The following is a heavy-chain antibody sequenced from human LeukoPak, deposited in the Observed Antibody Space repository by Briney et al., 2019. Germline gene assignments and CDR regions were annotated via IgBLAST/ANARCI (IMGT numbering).Heavy chain of an antibody. Sequence: GVSLRLSCAASGCTLSDSALDWVGPASGKGVEGVGRIKRKANSYATAYVASVKGRFTISRDDSKNTAYPQMNGLKTEDPAVYYCTVGRVCYVGYWGQGTLVTVSS. CDR2: IKRKANSYAT. V-gene: IGHV3-73*01. D-gene: IGHD3-16*01. J-gene: IGHJ4*02. CDR3: TVGRVCYVGY. CDR1: GCTLSDSA.